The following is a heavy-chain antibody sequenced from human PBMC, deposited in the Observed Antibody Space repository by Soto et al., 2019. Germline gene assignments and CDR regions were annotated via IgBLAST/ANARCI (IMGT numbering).Heavy chain of an antibody. V-gene: IGHV4-59*01. Sequence: PSETLSLTCTVSGGSISSYYWIWIRQPPGKGLEWIGYIYYSGSTNYNPSLKSRVTISVDTSKNQFSLKLSSVTAADTAVYYCARVAGSGSSPYDRYNWFEPWGQGTLVTVSS. CDR2: IYYSGST. CDR3: ARVAGSGSSPYDRYNWFEP. D-gene: IGHD3-10*01. CDR1: GGSISSYY. J-gene: IGHJ5*02.